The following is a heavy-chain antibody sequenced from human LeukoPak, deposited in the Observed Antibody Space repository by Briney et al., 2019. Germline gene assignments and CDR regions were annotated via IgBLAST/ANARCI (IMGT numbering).Heavy chain of an antibody. D-gene: IGHD6-13*01. CDR2: ISSNGGST. Sequence: GGSLRLSCAASGFTFSSYAMHWVRQAPGKGLEYVSAISSNGGSTYYANSVKGRFTISRDNSKNTLYLQMGSLRAEDMAVYYCARGGGIAAAGTRGGAFDIWGQGTMVTVSS. CDR3: ARGGGIAAAGTRGGAFDI. J-gene: IGHJ3*02. CDR1: GFTFSSYA. V-gene: IGHV3-64*01.